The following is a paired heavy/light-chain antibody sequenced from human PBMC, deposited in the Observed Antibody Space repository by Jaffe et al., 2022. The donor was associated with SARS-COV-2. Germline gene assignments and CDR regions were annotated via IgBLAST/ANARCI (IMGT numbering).Heavy chain of an antibody. Sequence: QVQLVESGGGLVKPGGSLRLSCAASGFTFSDYYMSWIRQAPGKGLEWVSYISSSGSTIYYADSVKGRFTISRDNAKNSLYLQMNSLRAEDTAVYYCARVGMATIPMLFAFDIWGQGTMVTVSS. CDR1: GFTFSDYY. CDR2: ISSSGSTI. V-gene: IGHV3-11*01. CDR3: ARVGMATIPMLFAFDI. D-gene: IGHD5-12*01. J-gene: IGHJ3*02.
Light chain of an antibody. CDR3: QQLNSYPPWT. CDR1: QGISSY. J-gene: IGKJ3*01. CDR2: AAS. V-gene: IGKV1-9*01. Sequence: DIQLTQSPSFLSASVGDRVTITCRASQGISSYLAWYQQKPGKAPKLLIYAASTLQSGVPSRFSGSGSGTEFTLTISSLQPEDFATYYCQQLNSYPPWTFGPGTKVDIK.